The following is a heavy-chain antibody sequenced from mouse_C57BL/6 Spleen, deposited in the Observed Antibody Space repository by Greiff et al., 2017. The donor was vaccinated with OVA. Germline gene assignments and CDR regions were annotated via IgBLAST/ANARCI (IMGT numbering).Heavy chain of an antibody. Sequence: EVQLQQSGPELVKPGASVKISCKASGYTFTDYYMNWVKQSHGKSLEWIGDINPNNGGTSYNQKFKGKATLTVDKSSSTAYMELRSLTSEDSAVYYCARYPGWYFDVWGTGTTVTVSS. CDR1: GYTFTDYY. V-gene: IGHV1-26*01. CDR2: INPNNGGT. J-gene: IGHJ1*03. CDR3: ARYPGWYFDV.